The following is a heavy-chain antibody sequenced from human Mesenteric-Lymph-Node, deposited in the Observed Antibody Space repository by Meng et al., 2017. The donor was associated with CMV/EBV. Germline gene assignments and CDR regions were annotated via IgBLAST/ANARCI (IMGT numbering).Heavy chain of an antibody. D-gene: IGHD1-1*01. CDR3: ARSVEGNFDY. J-gene: IGHJ4*02. CDR2: ITYDGLNK. CDR1: GFTFSSYA. V-gene: IGHV3-30-3*01. Sequence: LSCAASGFTFSSYAMHWVRQAPGKGLEWVALITYDGLNKYYADSVKGRFTISRDNSKNTLYLQMSSLRPEDTAVYYCARSVEGNFDYWGQGTLVTVSS.